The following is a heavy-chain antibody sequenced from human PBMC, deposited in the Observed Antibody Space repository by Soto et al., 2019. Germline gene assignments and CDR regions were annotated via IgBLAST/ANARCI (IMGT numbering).Heavy chain of an antibody. J-gene: IGHJ3*02. D-gene: IGHD2-2*02. CDR2: ISSSSSTI. Sequence: GGSLRLSCAASGFTFSSYSMNWVRQAPGKGLEWVSYISSSSSTIYYADSVRGRFTISRDNAKNSLYLQMNSLRAEDTAVYYCARDPIVGDIVVVPAAIGAFDIWGQGTMVTVSS. CDR3: ARDPIVGDIVVVPAAIGAFDI. CDR1: GFTFSSYS. V-gene: IGHV3-48*01.